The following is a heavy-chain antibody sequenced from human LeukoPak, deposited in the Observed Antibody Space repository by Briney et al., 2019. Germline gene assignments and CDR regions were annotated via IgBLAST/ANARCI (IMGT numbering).Heavy chain of an antibody. Sequence: ASVKVSCKASGYTFMNYAMNWVRQAPGQGLEWMGWIDTNTGNPTYAQGFTGRFVFSLDTSVSTAYLQISGLKAEDTAVYYCARLGSYYTDDAFDIWGQGTMVTVSS. J-gene: IGHJ3*02. CDR2: IDTNTGNP. D-gene: IGHD1-26*01. V-gene: IGHV7-4-1*02. CDR3: ARLGSYYTDDAFDI. CDR1: GYTFMNYA.